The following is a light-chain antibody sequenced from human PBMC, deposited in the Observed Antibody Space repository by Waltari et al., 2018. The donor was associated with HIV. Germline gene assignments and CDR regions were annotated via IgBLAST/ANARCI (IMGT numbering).Light chain of an antibody. Sequence: EIVLTQAPGTLSLSPGEGATLSCRASQSVDRTYLAWYQQKPGQAPRLLIYGASSRANGIPDRFSGSGSGTDFTLTISRLEPEDFAVYYCQQYGSSPPWTFGQGTKVEIK. V-gene: IGKV3-20*01. J-gene: IGKJ1*01. CDR3: QQYGSSPPWT. CDR1: QSVDRTY. CDR2: GAS.